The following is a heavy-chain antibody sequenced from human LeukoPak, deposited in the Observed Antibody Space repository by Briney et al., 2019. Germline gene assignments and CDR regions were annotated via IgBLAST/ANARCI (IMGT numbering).Heavy chain of an antibody. Sequence: SETLSLTCTVSGGSISSESYYWSWIRQPAGKGLEWIGRINTSGNINYNPSLKSRVTLSVDTSNNQFSLKLTSLTAADTAVYYCARGEGDYGVSYWGQGTLVTVSS. V-gene: IGHV4-61*02. CDR1: GGSISSESYY. D-gene: IGHD4-17*01. CDR3: ARGEGDYGVSY. CDR2: INTSGNI. J-gene: IGHJ4*02.